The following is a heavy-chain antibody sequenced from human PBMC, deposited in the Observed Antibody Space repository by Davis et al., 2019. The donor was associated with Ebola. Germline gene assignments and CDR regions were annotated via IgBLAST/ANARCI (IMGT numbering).Heavy chain of an antibody. Sequence: PGGSLRLSCAASGFTFSPYGIHWVRQAPGKGLEWVAVIWYDGSTKYYTDSVKGRFTLSGDTSKNILYLQMNSLRAEDTAVYYCARGEGSSGYDHYFDNWGPGTLVTVSS. CDR3: ARGEGSSGYDHYFDN. J-gene: IGHJ4*02. CDR1: GFTFSPYG. D-gene: IGHD3-22*01. CDR2: IWYDGSTK. V-gene: IGHV3-33*08.